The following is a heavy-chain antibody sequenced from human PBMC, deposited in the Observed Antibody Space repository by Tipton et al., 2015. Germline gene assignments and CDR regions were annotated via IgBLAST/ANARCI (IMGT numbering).Heavy chain of an antibody. Sequence: QVQLVQSGVEVKKPGASVKVSCKASGYTFIDYYIHWVRQAPGQGLEWMGVIYPSSGSTSYAQKFLAGVTMTTDTSTTTVYMELSSLRTEDTAVYYCARGTLPGSPRFGYWGQGTLVTVSS. V-gene: IGHV1-46*01. CDR3: ARGTLPGSPRFGY. CDR2: IYPSSGST. J-gene: IGHJ4*02. CDR1: GYTFIDYY. D-gene: IGHD1-1*01.